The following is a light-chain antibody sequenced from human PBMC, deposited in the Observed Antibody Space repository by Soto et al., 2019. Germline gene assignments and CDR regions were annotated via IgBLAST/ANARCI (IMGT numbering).Light chain of an antibody. Sequence: QSVLTQPASVSGSPGQSITISCTGTSSDIGGYEYVSWYQQHPGGVPKLLIYDVTSRPSGVSSRFSGSKSGNTASLTVSGLQADDEADYYCSSYAGNNNYVFGTGTKVTVL. V-gene: IGLV2-14*03. J-gene: IGLJ1*01. CDR2: DVT. CDR3: SSYAGNNNYV. CDR1: SSDIGGYEY.